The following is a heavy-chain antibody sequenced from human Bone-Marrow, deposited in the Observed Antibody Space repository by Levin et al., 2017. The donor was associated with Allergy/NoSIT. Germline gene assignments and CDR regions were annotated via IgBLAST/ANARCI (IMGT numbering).Heavy chain of an antibody. D-gene: IGHD6-6*01. CDR2: ISYDGSNK. Sequence: GGSLRLSCAASGFTFSSYGMHWVRQAPGKGLEWVAVISYDGSNKYYADSVKGRFTISRDNSKNTLYLQMNSLRAEDTAVYYCAKDGSSRHYYYYGMDVWGQGTTVTVSS. CDR3: AKDGSSRHYYYYGMDV. CDR1: GFTFSSYG. J-gene: IGHJ6*02. V-gene: IGHV3-30*18.